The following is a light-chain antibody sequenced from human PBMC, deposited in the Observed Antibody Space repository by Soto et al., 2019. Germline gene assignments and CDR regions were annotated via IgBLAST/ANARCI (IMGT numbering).Light chain of an antibody. J-gene: IGKJ1*01. Sequence: DIQMTQSPSTLSASVGDRVTITCRASQTINNWLAWYQQKPGKVPKVLIYDASTLESGVPSRFSGGASGTEFNLTITCLQPDDSATYYCQEYTTYSRTFGQGTKVEV. CDR1: QTINNW. CDR3: QEYTTYSRT. V-gene: IGKV1-5*01. CDR2: DAS.